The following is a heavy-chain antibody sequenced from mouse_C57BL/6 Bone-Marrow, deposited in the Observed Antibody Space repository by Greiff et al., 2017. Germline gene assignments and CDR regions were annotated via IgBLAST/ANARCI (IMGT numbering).Heavy chain of an antibody. CDR3: ARGVIYDGSSYDAMDY. Sequence: EVHLVESGGGLVKPGGSLKLSCAASGFTFSDYGMHWVRQAPEKGLEWVAYISSGSSTIYYADTVKGRFTISRDNAKNTLFLQMTSLRSEDTAMYYCARGVIYDGSSYDAMDYWGQGTSVTVSS. CDR1: GFTFSDYG. V-gene: IGHV5-17*01. J-gene: IGHJ4*01. D-gene: IGHD1-1*01. CDR2: ISSGSSTI.